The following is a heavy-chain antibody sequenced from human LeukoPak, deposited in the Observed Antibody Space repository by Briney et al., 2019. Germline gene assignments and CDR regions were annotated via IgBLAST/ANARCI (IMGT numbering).Heavy chain of an antibody. Sequence: GGSLRLSCAASGFTFSSYAMSWVRQAPGKGLQWVSSIGSDDYITYYADSVKGRFTISRDYSRNTLNLQMNSLRAEDTAVYYCAKRIAYSTRAIDYWGQGTLVTVSS. CDR3: AKRIAYSTRAIDY. CDR2: IGSDDYIT. D-gene: IGHD6-13*01. CDR1: GFTFSSYA. V-gene: IGHV3-23*01. J-gene: IGHJ4*02.